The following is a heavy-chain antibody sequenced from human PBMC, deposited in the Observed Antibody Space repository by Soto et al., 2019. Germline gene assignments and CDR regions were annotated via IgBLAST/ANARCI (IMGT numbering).Heavy chain of an antibody. CDR3: ARDLNLGSFDY. Sequence: SLRLARAASGFTFSSYIRNWVRQAPGKGLEWVSYISSSSSTIYYADSVKGRFTISRDNAKNSLYLQMNSLRAEDTAVYYCARDLNLGSFDYWGQGTLVTVSS. J-gene: IGHJ4*02. CDR1: GFTFSSYI. CDR2: ISSSSSTI. V-gene: IGHV3-48*01.